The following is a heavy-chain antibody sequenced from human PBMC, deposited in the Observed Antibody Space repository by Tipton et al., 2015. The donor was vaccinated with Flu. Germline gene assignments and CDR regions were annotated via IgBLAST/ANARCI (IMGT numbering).Heavy chain of an antibody. V-gene: IGHV3-33*01. D-gene: IGHD6-13*01. Sequence: SLRLSCVGSGFTFDSYGMNWVRQAPGKGLEWVALIWYDGSNKYYADSIKGRFTISRDNSKNTLYLQMNSLRAEDTAVYNCARAIGAAGAYWGQGTLVTVSS. CDR1: GFTFDSYG. CDR3: ARAIGAAGAY. J-gene: IGHJ4*02. CDR2: IWYDGSNK.